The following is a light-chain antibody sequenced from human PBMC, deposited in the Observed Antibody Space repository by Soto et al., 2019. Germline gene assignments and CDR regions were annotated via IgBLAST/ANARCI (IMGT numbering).Light chain of an antibody. CDR3: QQYDSSPRT. Sequence: EIVLTQSPGTLSLSPGERATLSCRASQSVGSYLTWYQQKPGQAPRLLIYGASSRATVIPDRFSGSGSGTDFTLTITRLEPGDFAVYYCQQYDSSPRTFGQGTKLEIK. CDR1: QSVGSY. V-gene: IGKV3-20*01. CDR2: GAS. J-gene: IGKJ2*01.